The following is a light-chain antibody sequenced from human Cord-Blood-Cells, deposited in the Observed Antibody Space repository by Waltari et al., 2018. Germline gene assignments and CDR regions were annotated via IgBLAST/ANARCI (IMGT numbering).Light chain of an antibody. CDR3: CSYAGSSTFV. J-gene: IGLJ1*01. CDR2: EGS. Sequence: QSALTQPASVSGSPGQSITISCTGTSSDVGSYNLVSWYQQHPGKAPNLMIYEGSKRPSGVCNRFSGSKSGNTASVTISGLQAEDEADYYCCSYAGSSTFVFGTGTKVTVL. CDR1: SSDVGSYNL. V-gene: IGLV2-23*03.